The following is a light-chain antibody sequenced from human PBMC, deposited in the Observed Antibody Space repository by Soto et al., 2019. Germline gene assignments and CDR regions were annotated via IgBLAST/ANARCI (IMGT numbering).Light chain of an antibody. Sequence: IQLTQSPSSLSASVGDRVTITCRASQGISSYLAWYQQKPGKAPKLLIYAASTLQSGVPSRFSGSGSGTDFTLNISSMQPEEFATYYCQQLNSYPLTFGPGTKVDIK. CDR3: QQLNSYPLT. CDR2: AAS. V-gene: IGKV1-9*01. J-gene: IGKJ3*01. CDR1: QGISSY.